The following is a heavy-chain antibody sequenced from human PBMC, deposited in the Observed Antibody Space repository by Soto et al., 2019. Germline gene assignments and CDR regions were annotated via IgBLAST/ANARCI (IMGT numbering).Heavy chain of an antibody. V-gene: IGHV5-51*01. CDR3: ARHGLVGAASYYYYGMDV. Sequence: PGESLKISCKGSGYSFTSYWIGWVRQMPGKGLEWMGIIYPGDSDTRYSPSFQGQVTISADKSISTAYLQWSSLKASDTAMYYCARHGLVGAASYYYYGMDVWGQGTTVTVSS. J-gene: IGHJ6*02. CDR2: IYPGDSDT. CDR1: GYSFTSYW. D-gene: IGHD1-26*01.